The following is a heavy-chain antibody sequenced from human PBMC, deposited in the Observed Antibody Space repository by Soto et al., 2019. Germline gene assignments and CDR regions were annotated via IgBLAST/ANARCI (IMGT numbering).Heavy chain of an antibody. CDR3: ASQDGYSLPFNY. V-gene: IGHV4-31*03. Sequence: LSETLSLTCNVSGGSINSVGYYWSWIRQHPGKGLEWIGYIYYSGSTYYNPSLKSRVTISIDTSKNHFSLSLSSVTAADTAVYYCASQDGYSLPFNYWGLGTLVTVSS. J-gene: IGHJ4*02. D-gene: IGHD5-18*01. CDR1: GGSINSVGYY. CDR2: IYYSGST.